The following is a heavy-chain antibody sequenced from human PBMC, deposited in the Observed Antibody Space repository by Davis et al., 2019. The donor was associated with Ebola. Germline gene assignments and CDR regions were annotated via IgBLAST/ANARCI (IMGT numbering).Heavy chain of an antibody. CDR1: GFTVSSNY. Sequence: PGGSLRLSCAASGFTVSSNYMSWVRQAPGKGLEWVSVIYSGGSTYYADSVKGRFTISRRNSKNTLYLQMNSLRAEDTAVYYCARDGGYCTNGVCPRDGMDVWGQGTTVTVSS. CDR2: IYSGGST. CDR3: ARDGGYCTNGVCPRDGMDV. D-gene: IGHD2-8*01. J-gene: IGHJ6*02. V-gene: IGHV3-53*04.